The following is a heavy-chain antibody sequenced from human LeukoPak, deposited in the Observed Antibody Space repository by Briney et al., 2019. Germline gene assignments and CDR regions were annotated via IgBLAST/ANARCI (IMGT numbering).Heavy chain of an antibody. D-gene: IGHD1-26*01. CDR2: IIPIFGTA. Sequence: ASVKVSCKASGYTFTSYGISWVRQAPGQGLEWMGGIIPIFGTANYAQKFQGRVTITTDESTSTAYMELSSLRSEDAAVYYCASGYSGSYYGQDYWGQGTLVTVSS. V-gene: IGHV1-69*05. CDR3: ASGYSGSYYGQDY. J-gene: IGHJ4*02. CDR1: GYTFTSYG.